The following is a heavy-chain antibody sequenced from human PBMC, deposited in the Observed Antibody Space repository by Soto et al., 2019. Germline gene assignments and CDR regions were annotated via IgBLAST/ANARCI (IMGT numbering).Heavy chain of an antibody. V-gene: IGHV3-48*02. CDR1: GFTLSSYS. D-gene: IGHD3-16*01. CDR2: ISSSSSTI. J-gene: IGHJ4*02. Sequence: EVQLVESGGRLVQPGGSLRLSCAASGFTLSSYSMHWARQAPGKGLEWVSYISSSSSTIYYADSVKGRFTISRDNAKNSLYLQMNSLRDEDTAVYYCVRGGAFKIDYWGQGTLVTVSS. CDR3: VRGGAFKIDY.